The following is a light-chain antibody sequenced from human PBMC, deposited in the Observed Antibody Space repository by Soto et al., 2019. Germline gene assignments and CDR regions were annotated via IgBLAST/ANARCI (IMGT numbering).Light chain of an antibody. V-gene: IGKV3-20*01. CDR2: GAS. CDR1: QSVDSRY. Sequence: EIVLTQSPGTLSLSPGERAILSCRASQSVDSRYLAWYQQRPGQAPRLLIYGASSRATGIPDRFSGSGSGTDFTLPISRLDPEDFAVYYCQHLGSSPPFTFGPGTKVDIK. J-gene: IGKJ3*01. CDR3: QHLGSSPPFT.